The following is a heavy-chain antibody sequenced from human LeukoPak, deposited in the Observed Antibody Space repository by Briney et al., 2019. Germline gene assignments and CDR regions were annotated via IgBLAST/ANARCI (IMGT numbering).Heavy chain of an antibody. Sequence: PRGSLRLSCAASGFTFSNYWMHWVRQAPGKGLVWVSRINGDGSRTNYADSVKGRFAISRDNAKNTLYLQMSILRVEDTALYYCARDFGAPAPWGQGTLVTVSS. D-gene: IGHD3-3*01. CDR3: ARDFGAPAP. V-gene: IGHV3-74*01. CDR1: GFTFSNYW. CDR2: INGDGSRT. J-gene: IGHJ5*02.